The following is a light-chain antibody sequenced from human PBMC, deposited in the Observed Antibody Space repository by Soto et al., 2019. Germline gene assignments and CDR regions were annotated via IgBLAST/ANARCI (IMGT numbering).Light chain of an antibody. CDR1: GSDVGGYNY. CDR3: SSYTGSSTYV. J-gene: IGLJ1*01. V-gene: IGLV2-14*01. CDR2: DVT. Sequence: QSALTQPASVSGSPGQSITIPCTGTGSDVGGYNYVYWHQQHPGKAPKLMIYDVTNRPSGVSDRFSGSKSGNTASLTISGLQAEDEADYYCSSYTGSSTYVFGAGTKVTVL.